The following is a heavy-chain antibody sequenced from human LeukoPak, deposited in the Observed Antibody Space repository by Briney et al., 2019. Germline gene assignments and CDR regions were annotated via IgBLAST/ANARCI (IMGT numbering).Heavy chain of an antibody. V-gene: IGHV5-51*01. CDR2: IYPDDSDT. D-gene: IGHD2-15*01. J-gene: IGHJ5*02. CDR1: GYSFTSYW. Sequence: GESLKISCKGSGYSFTSYWIGWVRQMPGKGLEWMGIIYPDDSDTRYSPSFQGQVTISADKSISTAYLQWSSLKASDTAMYYCARRPGYCSGGSCYSSNWFDPWGQGTLVTVSS. CDR3: ARRPGYCSGGSCYSSNWFDP.